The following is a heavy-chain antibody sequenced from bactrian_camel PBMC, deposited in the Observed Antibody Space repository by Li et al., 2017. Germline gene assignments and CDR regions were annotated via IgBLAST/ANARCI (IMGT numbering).Heavy chain of an antibody. Sequence: DVQLVESGGGSVQAGETLRLSCTASGFTFDDPDMGWFRQAPGKGLEWVSTINGMTGITYYADSVKGRFTISRDNAKNTLYLQMISLNVEDTAMYYCAADLADSPGYWYRRGFLGYWGQGTQVTVS. CDR2: INGMTGIT. V-gene: IGHV3-1*01. J-gene: IGHJ6*01. CDR1: GFTFDDPD. D-gene: IGHD6*01. CDR3: AADLADSPGYWYRRGFLGY.